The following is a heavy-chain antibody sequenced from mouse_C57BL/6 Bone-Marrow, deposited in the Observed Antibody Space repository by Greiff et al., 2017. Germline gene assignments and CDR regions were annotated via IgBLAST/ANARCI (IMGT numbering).Heavy chain of an antibody. CDR2: INYDGSST. Sequence: EVKLMESEGGLVQPGSSMKLSCTASGFTFSDYYMAWVRQVPEKGLEWVANINYDGSSTYYLDSLKSRFIISRDHAKNILYLQMSSLKSEDTATXYGAKWRFTTVPMWYFDYWGQGTTLTVSS. J-gene: IGHJ2*01. CDR3: AKWRFTTVPMWYFDY. D-gene: IGHD1-1*01. CDR1: GFTFSDYY. V-gene: IGHV5-16*01.